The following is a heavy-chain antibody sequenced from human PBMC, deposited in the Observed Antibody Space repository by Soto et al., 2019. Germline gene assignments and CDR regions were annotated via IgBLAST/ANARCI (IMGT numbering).Heavy chain of an antibody. V-gene: IGHV4-59*01. CDR1: GATITICH. CDR3: ARYARITDY. Sequence: SETLSLTCTVSGATITICHWNWLRQPLGQGLESLGYIYYTGDTNSNPSLKGRLTISIDTSKNQFSLKLSSVIAADTAIYYCARYARITDYWGQGTLVTVSS. D-gene: IGHD1-20*01. CDR2: IYYTGDT. J-gene: IGHJ4*02.